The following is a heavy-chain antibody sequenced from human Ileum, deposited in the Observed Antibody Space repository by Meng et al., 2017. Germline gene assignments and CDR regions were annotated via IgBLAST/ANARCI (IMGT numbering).Heavy chain of an antibody. CDR3: ARLTKPTGSMTTQNDKYYYNYGMDV. CDR1: GYSFTTYW. Sequence: GESLKISCKGFGYSFTTYWIGWVRQLPGKGLEWMGIIYPGDSDTRYSPSFQGQVTFSADKSISTAYLQWISLKASDTAMYYCARLTKPTGSMTTQNDKYYYNYGMDVWGPGTTVTVSS. V-gene: IGHV5-51*01. D-gene: IGHD2/OR15-2a*01. CDR2: IYPGDSDT. J-gene: IGHJ6*02.